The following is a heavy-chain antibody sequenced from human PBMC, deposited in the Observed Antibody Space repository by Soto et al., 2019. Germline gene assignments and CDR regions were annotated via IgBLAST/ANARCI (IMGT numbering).Heavy chain of an antibody. J-gene: IGHJ5*02. Sequence: SETLSLTCTVSGGSISSYYWSWIRQPPGKGLEWIGYIYYSGSTNYNPSLKSRVTISVDTSKNQFSLKLSSVTAADTAVYYCARSVAAQRRHLHFDHKNNWFDPWGQGTLVTVSS. D-gene: IGHD2-15*01. CDR3: ARSVAAQRRHLHFDHKNNWFDP. CDR2: IYYSGST. V-gene: IGHV4-59*01. CDR1: GGSISSYY.